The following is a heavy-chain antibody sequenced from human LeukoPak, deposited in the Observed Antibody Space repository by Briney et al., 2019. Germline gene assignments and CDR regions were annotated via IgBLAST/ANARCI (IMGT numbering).Heavy chain of an antibody. CDR3: ARDWGPGTGGTGGYYYYYGMDV. CDR1: GFTFSSYN. Sequence: GGSLRLSCAASGFTFSSYNMNWVRQAPGKGLEWISYISTSSSTIYYADSVKGRFTISRDNSKNTLYLQMNSLRAEDTAVYYCARDWGPGTGGTGGYYYYYGMDVWGQGTTVTVSS. J-gene: IGHJ6*02. D-gene: IGHD6-13*01. V-gene: IGHV3-48*01. CDR2: ISTSSSTI.